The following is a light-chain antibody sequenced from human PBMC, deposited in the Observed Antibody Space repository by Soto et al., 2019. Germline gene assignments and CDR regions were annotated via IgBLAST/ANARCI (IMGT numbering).Light chain of an antibody. Sequence: DIVLTQTPLSSPVTLGQPASISCRSSQSLVHSDGNTYLSWLQQRPGQPPRLLIYEISIPFSGVPDRFSGSGAGTDFTLRISRVEAEDVGVYYCMQATQFPWTFGQGTKVEIK. CDR2: EIS. CDR3: MQATQFPWT. CDR1: QSLVHSDGNTY. V-gene: IGKV2-24*01. J-gene: IGKJ1*01.